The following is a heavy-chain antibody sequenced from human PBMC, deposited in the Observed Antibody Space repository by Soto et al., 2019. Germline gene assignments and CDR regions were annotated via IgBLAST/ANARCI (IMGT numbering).Heavy chain of an antibody. Sequence: APVKVSCKASGYTFTASYMHWVRQAPGQGLEWMGIIDPSGGSTSYSQKFQGRVTMTRDTSTSTVYMELNSLRSEDTAVFYCARDSGHYYRSDAFDKWGQGTMVTVSS. CDR2: IDPSGGST. V-gene: IGHV1-46*01. CDR1: GYTFTASY. CDR3: ARDSGHYYRSDAFDK. J-gene: IGHJ3*02. D-gene: IGHD1-26*01.